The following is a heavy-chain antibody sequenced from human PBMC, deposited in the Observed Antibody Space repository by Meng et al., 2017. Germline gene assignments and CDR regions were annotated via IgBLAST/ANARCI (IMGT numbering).Heavy chain of an antibody. V-gene: IGHV4-34*01. D-gene: IGHD5-12*01. CDR3: ARSDSGYDSRVDY. J-gene: IGHJ4*02. CDR1: GGSFSGYY. CDR2: INHSGST. Sequence: ETLSLTCAVYGGSFSGYYWSWIRQPPGKGLEWIGEINHSGSTNYNPSLKSRVTISVDTSKNQFSLKLSSVTAADTAVYYCARSDSGYDSRVDYWGQGTLVTVSS.